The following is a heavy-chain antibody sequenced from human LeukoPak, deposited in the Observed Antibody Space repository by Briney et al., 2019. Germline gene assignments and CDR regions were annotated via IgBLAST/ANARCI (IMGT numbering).Heavy chain of an antibody. D-gene: IGHD6-13*01. V-gene: IGHV1-18*01. Sequence: GASVKVSCKASGYTFTSYGISWVRQAPGQGLEWMVWISSYNGNTNYAQKLQGRVTMTTDTSTSTAYMELRSLRSDDTAVYYCARSTDSPTAAAGPNYYYYMDVWGKGTTVTVSS. CDR2: ISSYNGNT. CDR3: ARSTDSPTAAAGPNYYYYMDV. J-gene: IGHJ6*03. CDR1: GYTFTSYG.